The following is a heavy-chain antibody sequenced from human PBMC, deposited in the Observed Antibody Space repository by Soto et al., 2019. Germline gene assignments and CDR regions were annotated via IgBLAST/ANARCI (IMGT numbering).Heavy chain of an antibody. Sequence: QVQLVESGGGVVQPGRSLRLSCAASGFTFSSYAMHWVRQAPGKGLEWVAVISYDGSNKYYADSVKGRFTISRDNSKNTLYLQMNSLRAADTAVYYCARRDTYYYDSSGYNYYGMDVWGQGTTVTVSS. V-gene: IGHV3-30-3*01. D-gene: IGHD3-22*01. CDR3: ARRDTYYYDSSGYNYYGMDV. CDR1: GFTFSSYA. J-gene: IGHJ6*02. CDR2: ISYDGSNK.